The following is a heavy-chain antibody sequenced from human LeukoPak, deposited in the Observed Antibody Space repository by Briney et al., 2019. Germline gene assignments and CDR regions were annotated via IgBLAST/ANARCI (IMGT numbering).Heavy chain of an antibody. CDR1: GFTFSSYE. J-gene: IGHJ4*02. CDR3: ARVSGGNSDFDY. V-gene: IGHV3-48*03. Sequence: GGSLRLSCAASGFTFSSYEMNWVRQAPGKGLEWVSYISSSGSTIYYADSVKGRFTISRDNAKNSLYLQMNSLRAEDTAVYYCARVSGGNSDFDYWGQGTLVTVSS. CDR2: ISSSGSTI. D-gene: IGHD4-23*01.